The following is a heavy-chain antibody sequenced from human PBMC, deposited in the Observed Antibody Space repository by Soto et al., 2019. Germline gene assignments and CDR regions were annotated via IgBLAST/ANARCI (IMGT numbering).Heavy chain of an antibody. CDR1: GFTFSSYS. CDR2: ISSSSSYI. Sequence: GGSLRLSCAASGFTFSSYSMNWVRQAPGKGLEWVSSISSSSSYIYYADSVKGRFTISRDNAKNSLYLQMNSLRAEDTAVYYCARDPDPTYYYDSSGYPGAGDYWGQGTLVTVSS. V-gene: IGHV3-21*01. CDR3: ARDPDPTYYYDSSGYPGAGDY. J-gene: IGHJ4*02. D-gene: IGHD3-22*01.